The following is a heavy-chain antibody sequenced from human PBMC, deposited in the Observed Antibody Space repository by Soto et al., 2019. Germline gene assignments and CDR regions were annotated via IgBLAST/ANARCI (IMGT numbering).Heavy chain of an antibody. CDR1: GFTFSSYG. J-gene: IGHJ3*02. CDR3: AKEGDWAGAFDI. Sequence: GGSLRLSCAASGFTFSSYGMHWVRQAPGKGLEWVAVISYDGSNKYYADSVKGRFTISRDNSNNTLYLQMNSLRSEDTAVYYCAKEGDWAGAFDIWGQGTMVTVSS. CDR2: ISYDGSNK. D-gene: IGHD3-16*01. V-gene: IGHV3-30*18.